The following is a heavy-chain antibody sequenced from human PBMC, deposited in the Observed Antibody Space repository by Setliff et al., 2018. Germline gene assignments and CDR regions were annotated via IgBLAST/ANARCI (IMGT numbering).Heavy chain of an antibody. Sequence: KASETLSLTCTVSGYSISSGYYWGWIRQPPGKGLEWIGNMYHSGSVYYNPSLKSRVTISVDTSKNQFSLKVTSVTAADTAVYHCARHGGYSSGYYGYWGQGTLVTVSS. V-gene: IGHV4-38-2*02. CDR3: ARHGGYSSGYYGY. D-gene: IGHD6-19*01. CDR2: MYHSGSV. J-gene: IGHJ4*02. CDR1: GYSISSGYY.